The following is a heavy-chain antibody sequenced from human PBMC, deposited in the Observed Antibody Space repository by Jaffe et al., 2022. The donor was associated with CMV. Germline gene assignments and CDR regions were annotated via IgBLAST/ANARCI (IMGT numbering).Heavy chain of an antibody. CDR2: INSDGSST. J-gene: IGHJ4*02. Sequence: EVQLVESGGGLLQPGGSLRLSCAASGFNFSSYWIHWVRQAPGKGLMWVSHINSDGSSTTYADSVKGRFTISRDNAKNTLYLQMNSLRAEDTAVYYCVRDDPYGGKGLDYWGQGTLVTVSS. CDR1: GFNFSSYW. V-gene: IGHV3-74*01. D-gene: IGHD4-17*01. CDR3: VRDDPYGGKGLDY.